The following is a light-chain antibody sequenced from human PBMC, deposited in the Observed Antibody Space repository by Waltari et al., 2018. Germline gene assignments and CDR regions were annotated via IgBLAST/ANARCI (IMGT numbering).Light chain of an antibody. V-gene: IGLV1-44*01. Sequence: QSVMTQPPSASGTPGPRVHISWSGSNSNIGSRPATWYQQLPGAAPKVLIYSDNRRPSGVPDRFSGSKSGTSASLAITGLQSEDEADYYCASWDYRLNGILFGGGTRLTVL. CDR1: NSNIGSRP. J-gene: IGLJ2*01. CDR3: ASWDYRLNGIL. CDR2: SDN.